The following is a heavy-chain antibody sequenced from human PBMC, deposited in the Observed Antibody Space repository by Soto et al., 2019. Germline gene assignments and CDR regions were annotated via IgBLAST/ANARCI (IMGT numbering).Heavy chain of an antibody. CDR1: GGSISSSSYY. CDR3: ARHRTGGGYCSGGSCYGGWFYYYYYGMDV. Sequence: PSETLSLTCTVSGGSISSSSYYWGWIRQPPGKGLEWIGSIYYSGSTYYNPSLKSRVTISVDTSKNQFSLKLSSVTAADTAVYYCARHRTGGGYCSGGSCYGGWFYYYYYGMDVWGQGTTVTVSS. J-gene: IGHJ6*02. V-gene: IGHV4-39*01. D-gene: IGHD2-15*01. CDR2: IYYSGST.